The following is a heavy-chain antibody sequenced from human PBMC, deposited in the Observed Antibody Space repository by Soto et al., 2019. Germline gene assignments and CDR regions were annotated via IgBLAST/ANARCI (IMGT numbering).Heavy chain of an antibody. CDR2: IYSGGST. D-gene: IGHD2-2*01. CDR1: GFTVSSNY. J-gene: IGHJ4*02. CDR3: ARTVVATPYYFDY. Sequence: EVQLVESGGGLIQPGGSLRLSCAASGFTVSSNYMSWVRQAPGKGLEWVSVIYSGGSTYYADSVKGRFTISRDNSKNTPYLQMNTLRAEDTAVYYCARTVVATPYYFDYWGLGTLVTVSS. V-gene: IGHV3-53*01.